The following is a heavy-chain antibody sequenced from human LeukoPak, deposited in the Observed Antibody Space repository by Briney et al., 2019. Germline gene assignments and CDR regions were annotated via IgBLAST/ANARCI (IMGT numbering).Heavy chain of an antibody. CDR1: GFTFSSHA. CDR3: VKEMGYCSSTSCHPFDY. D-gene: IGHD2-2*01. J-gene: IGHJ4*02. V-gene: IGHV3-64D*06. CDR2: ITSNGGRT. Sequence: GGSLRLSCSASGFTFSSHAMHWVRQAPVKGLEYVSAITSNGGRTYYADSVNGRFTISRDNSKNTLDLQMSSLRAEDTAVYYCVKEMGYCSSTSCHPFDYWGQGTLVAVSS.